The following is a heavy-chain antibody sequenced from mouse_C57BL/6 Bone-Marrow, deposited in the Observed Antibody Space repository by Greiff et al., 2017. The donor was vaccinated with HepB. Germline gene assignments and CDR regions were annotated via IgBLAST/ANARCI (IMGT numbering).Heavy chain of an antibody. CDR1: GFTFSDYG. CDR2: ISNLAYSI. J-gene: IGHJ1*03. CDR3: ARRGDDGYYWYFDV. V-gene: IGHV5-15*01. Sequence: EVKVVESGGGLVQPGGSLKLSCAASGFTFSDYGMAWVRQAPRKGPEWVAFISNLAYSIYYADTVTGRFTISRENAKNTLYLEMSSLRSEDTAMYYCARRGDDGYYWYFDVWGTGTTVTVSS. D-gene: IGHD2-3*01.